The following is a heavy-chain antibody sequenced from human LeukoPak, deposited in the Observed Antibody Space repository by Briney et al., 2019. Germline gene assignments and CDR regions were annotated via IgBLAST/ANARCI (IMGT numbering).Heavy chain of an antibody. V-gene: IGHV3-15*01. Sequence: GGSLRLSCAASGFTFSNAWMSWVRQAPGKGLEWVGRIKSKTDGGTTDYAAPVKGRFTISRDDSKNTLYLQMNSLKTEDTAVYYCTTDSVTIIVVVDYWGQGTLVTVSS. J-gene: IGHJ4*02. D-gene: IGHD3-22*01. CDR3: TTDSVTIIVVVDY. CDR2: IKSKTDGGTT. CDR1: GFTFSNAW.